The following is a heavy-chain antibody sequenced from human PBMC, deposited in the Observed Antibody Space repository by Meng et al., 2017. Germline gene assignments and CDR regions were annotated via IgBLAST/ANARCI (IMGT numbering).Heavy chain of an antibody. CDR3: TRPQTYYDMLTGYSRYYYYGMDV. J-gene: IGHJ6*02. CDR1: CSTSTSYG. D-gene: IGHD3-9*01. CDR2: ISAYNGNT. Sequence: ASVKVSCKASCSTSTSYGISWVRQAPVQGLEWMGWISAYNGNTNYAQKLQGRVTMTTDTSTSTAYMELRSLRSDDTAVYYCTRPQTYYDMLTGYSRYYYYGMDVWGQETTVTVSS. V-gene: IGHV1-18*01.